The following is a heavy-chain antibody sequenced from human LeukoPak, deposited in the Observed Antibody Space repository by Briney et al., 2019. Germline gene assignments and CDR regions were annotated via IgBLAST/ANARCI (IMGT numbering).Heavy chain of an antibody. J-gene: IGHJ4*02. V-gene: IGHV3-30*03. D-gene: IGHD3-10*01. Sequence: GGSLRLSCAASGFTFKNYEIHWVRQAPGKGLEWVAVTSYDGSDKYYADSVKGRFSISRDSSKNIVYLQMNSLRDDDTAVYYCAREGMVRGAYLDYWGQGTLVTVSS. CDR3: AREGMVRGAYLDY. CDR2: TSYDGSDK. CDR1: GFTFKNYE.